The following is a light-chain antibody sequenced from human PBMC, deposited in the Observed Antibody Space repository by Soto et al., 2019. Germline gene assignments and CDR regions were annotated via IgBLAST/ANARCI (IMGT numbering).Light chain of an antibody. J-gene: IGKJ2*01. CDR3: QQYNDWPRGYT. Sequence: EIVMTQSPATLSVSPGERATLSCRASQSVSSNLAWYQQKPGQAPRLLFNGASTRATGIPVRFSASGSGTEFTLTISSLQSEDVAVYYCQQYNDWPRGYTFGQGTKLEIK. CDR1: QSVSSN. V-gene: IGKV3-15*01. CDR2: GAS.